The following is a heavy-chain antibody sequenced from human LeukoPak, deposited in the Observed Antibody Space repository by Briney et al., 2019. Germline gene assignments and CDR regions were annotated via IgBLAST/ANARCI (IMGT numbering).Heavy chain of an antibody. D-gene: IGHD1-26*01. J-gene: IGHJ5*02. CDR3: ARDAGGRTQREGWFDP. CDR2: IKPDGGET. V-gene: IGHV3-7*01. CDR1: GFTFTNSW. Sequence: PGGSLRLSCGAFGFTFTNSWMAWVRQAPGKGLEWVATIKPDGGETNYVDSVKGRFTISRDNAKNSLYLQMKSLRVEDTGVYYCARDAGGRTQREGWFDPWGQGTLVTVSS.